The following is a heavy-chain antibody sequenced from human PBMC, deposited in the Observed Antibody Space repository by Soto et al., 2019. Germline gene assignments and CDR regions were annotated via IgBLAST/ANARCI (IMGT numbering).Heavy chain of an antibody. D-gene: IGHD6-19*01. CDR3: ARPRSGWWHDAFDI. J-gene: IGHJ3*02. Sequence: LGESLKISCQCSGYTFSNFWIAWVRQLPGKGLEYMGIIYPGDSETRYSPSFHGKVTISADRSIGTAYLQWSSLKASDTAMYYCARPRSGWWHDAFDIWGQGTMVTVSS. CDR1: GYTFSNFW. V-gene: IGHV5-51*01. CDR2: IYPGDSET.